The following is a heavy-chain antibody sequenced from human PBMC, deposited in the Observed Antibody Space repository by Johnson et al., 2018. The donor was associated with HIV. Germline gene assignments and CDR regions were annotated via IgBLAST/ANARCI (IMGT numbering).Heavy chain of an antibody. CDR2: ISGSGGSP. CDR1: GFTFSSYA. V-gene: IGHV3-23*04. D-gene: IGHD6-13*01. Sequence: VQLVESGGGLVQPGGSLRLSCAASGFTFSSYAMSWVRQAPGKGLEWVSAISGSGGSPYYADSVKGRFTISRDKSKNPLYLQMNSLRAEDTAVYYCAREGAWSSSWYHDAFDIWGQGTMVTVSS. J-gene: IGHJ3*02. CDR3: AREGAWSSSWYHDAFDI.